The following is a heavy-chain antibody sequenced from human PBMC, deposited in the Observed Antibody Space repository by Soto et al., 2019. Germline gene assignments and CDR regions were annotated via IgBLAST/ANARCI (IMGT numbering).Heavy chain of an antibody. CDR1: GGSFGGYD. CDR2: INHSGST. CDR3: ARGELIFYDYGGKSGAPHYYYGLDV. J-gene: IGHJ6*02. V-gene: IGHV4-34*01. D-gene: IGHD4-17*01. Sequence: SETLSLTCAVYGGSFGGYDWSWIRQPPGKGLEWIGEINHSGSTNYNPSLKSRVTISVDTSKNQFSLKLSSVTAADTAVYYCARGELIFYDYGGKSGAPHYYYGLDVWGQGTTVTVSS.